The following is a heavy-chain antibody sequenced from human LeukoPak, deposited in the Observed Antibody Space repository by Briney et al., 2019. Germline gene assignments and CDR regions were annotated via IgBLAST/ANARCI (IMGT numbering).Heavy chain of an antibody. CDR3: AKGGPSTVTREY. D-gene: IGHD4-17*01. Sequence: PGGSLRLSCAASGFTFSSYAMTWVRQAPGKGLEWVSGISGSGGSTYYADSVKGRFTISRDNSKNTLYLQMNSLKAEDTATNNCAKGGPSTVTREYWGQRTLVSVSS. V-gene: IGHV3-23*01. J-gene: IGHJ4*02. CDR2: ISGSGGST. CDR1: GFTFSSYA.